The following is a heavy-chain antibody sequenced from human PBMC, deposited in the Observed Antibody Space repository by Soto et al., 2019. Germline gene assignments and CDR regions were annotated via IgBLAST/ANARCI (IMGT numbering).Heavy chain of an antibody. CDR1: GDSSSSYS. CDR2: IHYNGNT. CDR3: AREGNLGRWIQPLDS. Sequence: SETLSLTCTVSGDSSSSYSWSWIRQPPGKGLEWIGNIHYNGNTKYSPSLKSRVTMSVDTSKNHFSLKLTSVTTADTAVYFCAREGNLGRWIQPLDSWGQGTLVTVS. J-gene: IGHJ4*02. V-gene: IGHV4-59*01. D-gene: IGHD2-2*03.